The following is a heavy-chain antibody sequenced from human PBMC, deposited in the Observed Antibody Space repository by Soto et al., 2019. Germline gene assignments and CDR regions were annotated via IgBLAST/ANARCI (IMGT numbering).Heavy chain of an antibody. D-gene: IGHD1-1*01. Sequence: EVQLLESGGGLVQPGGSLRLSCAASGFTFSSYAMSWVRQAPGKGLEWVSAISGSGGSTYYADSVKGRFTISRDNSKNTLYLQMNSLRAEDTAVYYCAKGSRVQLERWGRSSYYFDYWGQGTLATVSS. CDR3: AKGSRVQLERWGRSSYYFDY. CDR2: ISGSGGST. J-gene: IGHJ4*02. CDR1: GFTFSSYA. V-gene: IGHV3-23*01.